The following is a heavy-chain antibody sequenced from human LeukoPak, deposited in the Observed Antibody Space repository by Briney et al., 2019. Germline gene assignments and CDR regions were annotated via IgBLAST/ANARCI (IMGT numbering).Heavy chain of an antibody. CDR2: ISYDGSNK. CDR1: GFTFSSYA. CDR3: AKVPRQSGWYPLSDY. J-gene: IGHJ4*02. D-gene: IGHD6-13*01. V-gene: IGHV3-30*18. Sequence: PGRSLRLSCAASGFTFSSYAMLWVRQAPGKGLEWVAVISYDGSNKYYAESVKGRFTISRDNSKNTLYLQMNSLRAEDTAVYYCAKVPRQSGWYPLSDYWGQGALVTVSS.